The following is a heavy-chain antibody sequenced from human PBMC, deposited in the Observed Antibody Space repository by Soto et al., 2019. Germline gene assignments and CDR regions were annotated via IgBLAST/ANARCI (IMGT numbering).Heavy chain of an antibody. V-gene: IGHV3-30*03. CDR2: VSFDGSNK. J-gene: IGHJ4*02. D-gene: IGHD1-26*01. CDR3: AFPLTWELLAEAFGY. Sequence: PEGSLRLSCAASGFTFSFYALHWVRRAPGQGLEWVAVVSFDGSNKYYADSVKGRFTVSRNNSKHTLFLQLDSLRDDDTAIYYSAFPLTWELLAEAFGYWGQGTLVIVAS. CDR1: GFTFSFYA.